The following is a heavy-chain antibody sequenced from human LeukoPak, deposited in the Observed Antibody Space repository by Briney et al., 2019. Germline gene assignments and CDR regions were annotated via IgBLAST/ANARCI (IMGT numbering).Heavy chain of an antibody. J-gene: IGHJ4*02. CDR2: ISGSGGSP. D-gene: IGHD6-13*01. CDR1: RFTFSRYS. CDR3: AKAQHSSIWGYFDY. V-gene: IGHV3-23*01. Sequence: GGSLRLSCAASRFTFSRYSMRWVRQAPGKGLEWVSTISGSGGSPYYADSVKGRFTISRDNSKNTLYLQMNSLRAEDTAVFYCAKAQHSSIWGYFDYWGQGTLVTVSS.